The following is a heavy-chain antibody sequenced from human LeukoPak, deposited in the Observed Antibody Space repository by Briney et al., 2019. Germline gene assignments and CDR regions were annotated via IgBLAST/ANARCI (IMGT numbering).Heavy chain of an antibody. Sequence: ASVKVSCKAAGYTFTGYYMHWVRQGPGQGLEWMGWINPNSGATNYAQKFQGRVTMTRDTSISTAYMELSRLRSDDTAVYYCARESPWENDILTGYYDYWGQGTLLTVSS. CDR2: INPNSGAT. CDR3: ARESPWENDILTGYYDY. CDR1: GYTFTGYY. J-gene: IGHJ4*02. D-gene: IGHD3-9*01. V-gene: IGHV1-2*02.